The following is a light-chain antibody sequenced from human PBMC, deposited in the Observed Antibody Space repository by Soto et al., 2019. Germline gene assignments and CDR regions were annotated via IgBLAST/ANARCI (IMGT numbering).Light chain of an antibody. CDR1: QSVGSN. Sequence: EIVLTQSPATLSLSPGERATLSCRASQSVGSNLAWYQQKPGQAPRLLIYDTSNRATGIPARFSGSGSGTDFTLTISSLVPEDFAVYYCYRGDTFGQGTRLEIK. V-gene: IGKV3-11*01. CDR2: DTS. CDR3: YRGDT. J-gene: IGKJ5*01.